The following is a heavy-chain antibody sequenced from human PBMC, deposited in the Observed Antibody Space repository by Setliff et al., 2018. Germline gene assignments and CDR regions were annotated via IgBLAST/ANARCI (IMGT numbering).Heavy chain of an antibody. D-gene: IGHD2-15*01. J-gene: IGHJ6*02. CDR2: IIPILGIA. V-gene: IGHV1-69*10. CDR3: ARRYCSGGSCLEYYYYGMDV. Sequence: GASVKVSCKASGGTFSSYAISWVRQAPGQGLEWMGGIIPILGIANYAQKFQGRVTITADKSTSTAYMELSSLRSEDTAVYYCARRYCSGGSCLEYYYYGMDVWGQGTMVTVSS. CDR1: GGTFSSYA.